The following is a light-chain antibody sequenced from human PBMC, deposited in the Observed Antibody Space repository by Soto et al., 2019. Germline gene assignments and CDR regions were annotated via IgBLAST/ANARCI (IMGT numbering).Light chain of an antibody. CDR2: QDN. J-gene: IGLJ2*01. CDR3: QAWDSNTVV. Sequence: SYELTQSPSVSVSPGQTASITCSGDELGDKYASWYQQKPGQSPVLVIYQDNKRPSGIPERFSGSNSGNTATLTISGAQPMDEADYYCQAWDSNTVVFGGGTQLTVL. CDR1: ELGDKY. V-gene: IGLV3-1*01.